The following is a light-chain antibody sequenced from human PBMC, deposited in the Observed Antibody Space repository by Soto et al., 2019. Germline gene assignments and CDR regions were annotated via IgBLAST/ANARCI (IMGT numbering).Light chain of an antibody. CDR2: SND. J-gene: IGLJ3*02. CDR1: SSNIGGNT. V-gene: IGLV1-44*01. CDR3: AAWDDSLNGWV. Sequence: QSVLAQPPSASGTPGQRVTISCSGSSSNIGGNTVNWYQQLPGTAPKLLIYSNDQRPSGVPDRFSASKSGTAASLAISGLQSEVEADYYCAAWDDSLNGWVFGGGTKLTVL.